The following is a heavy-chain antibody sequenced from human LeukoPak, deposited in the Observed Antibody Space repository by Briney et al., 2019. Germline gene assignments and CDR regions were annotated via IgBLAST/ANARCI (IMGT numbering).Heavy chain of an antibody. V-gene: IGHV3-48*01. J-gene: IGHJ6*03. CDR3: AKQGSGCSGGSCYFLRGEYYYMDV. D-gene: IGHD2-15*01. Sequence: GGSLRLSCAASGFTFRRYGMSWVRQAPEKGLEWISYISTISNTIYYADSVKGRFTISIDSAKNSLYLQMNSLRAEDTAVYYCAKQGSGCSGGSCYFLRGEYYYMDVWGKGTTVTISS. CDR2: ISTISNTI. CDR1: GFTFRRYG.